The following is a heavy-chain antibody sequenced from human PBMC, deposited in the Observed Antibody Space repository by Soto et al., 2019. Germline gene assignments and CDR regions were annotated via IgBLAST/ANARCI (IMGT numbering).Heavy chain of an antibody. J-gene: IGHJ5*02. Sequence: SETLSLTCTFSGGSISSSSYYWGWIRQPPGKGLEWIGSIYYSGSTYYNPSLKSRVTISVDTSKNQFSLKLSSVTAADTAVYYCARQGESYDSSINWFDPWGQGTLVTVSS. V-gene: IGHV4-39*01. CDR3: ARQGESYDSSINWFDP. D-gene: IGHD5-12*01. CDR2: IYYSGST. CDR1: GGSISSSSYY.